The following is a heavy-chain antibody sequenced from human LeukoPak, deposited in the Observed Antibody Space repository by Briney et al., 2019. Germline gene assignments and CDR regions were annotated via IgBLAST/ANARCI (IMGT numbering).Heavy chain of an antibody. J-gene: IGHJ5*02. Sequence: PGGSLRLSCAASGFTVSSNYMSWVRQAPGKGLEWVSVIYSGGSTYYADSVKGRFTISRDNSKNTLYLQMNSLRAEDTAVYYCAKDRRIAAAGRYNWFDPWGQGTLVTVSS. V-gene: IGHV3-66*01. CDR1: GFTVSSNY. CDR3: AKDRRIAAAGRYNWFDP. D-gene: IGHD6-13*01. CDR2: IYSGGST.